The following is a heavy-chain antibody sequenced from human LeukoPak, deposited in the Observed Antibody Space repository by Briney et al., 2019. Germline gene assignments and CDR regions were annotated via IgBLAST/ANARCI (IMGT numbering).Heavy chain of an antibody. D-gene: IGHD5-24*01. V-gene: IGHV1-2*02. CDR2: INPDSGGT. CDR1: GYTFTGYY. J-gene: IGHJ4*02. Sequence: ASVKVSCKASGYTFTGYYMHWVRQAPGQGLEWMGWINPDSGGTNYAQKFQGRVTMTRDTSISTAYMELSRLRPDDTAVYYCARGSQDGYNYDYWGQGTLVTVSS. CDR3: ARGSQDGYNYDY.